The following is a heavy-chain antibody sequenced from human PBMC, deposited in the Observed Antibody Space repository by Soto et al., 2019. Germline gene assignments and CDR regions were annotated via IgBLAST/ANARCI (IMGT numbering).Heavy chain of an antibody. Sequence: PSETLSLTCTVSGGSVSTYYWSWIRQTPGKGLEWIGYIHHSGTTNYNPSLKSRVAISVDTSKNQFSLKLSSVTAADTAVYYCARAYYYYYYMDVWGKGTTVTVSS. CDR2: IHHSGTT. CDR3: ARAYYYYYYMDV. CDR1: GGSVSTYY. J-gene: IGHJ6*03. V-gene: IGHV4-59*02.